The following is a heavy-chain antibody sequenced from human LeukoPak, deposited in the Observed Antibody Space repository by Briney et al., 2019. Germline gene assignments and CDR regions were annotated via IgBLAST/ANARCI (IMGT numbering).Heavy chain of an antibody. CDR3: AKDRPYFDY. J-gene: IGHJ4*02. Sequence: GGSLRLSCAASGFTFITYSMNWVRQAPGKGLEWVSAISSSGGSTYYADTVKGRFTISRDNSKNTLYLQMNSLRAEDTAVYYCAKDRPYFDYWGQGTLVTVSA. CDR2: ISSSGGST. V-gene: IGHV3-23*01. CDR1: GFTFITYS.